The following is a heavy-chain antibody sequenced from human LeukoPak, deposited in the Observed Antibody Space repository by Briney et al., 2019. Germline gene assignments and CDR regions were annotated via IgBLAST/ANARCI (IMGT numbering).Heavy chain of an antibody. D-gene: IGHD5-24*01. Sequence: GGSLILSCAASGFTFSSCGTHCARQAPGRGLEWVAFIRYEGSNKYYAVSVKGRFTIYRDNYKNTLYLQMNSLRAEDTAVYYCAKDGYNLRADYYYMVVWGKGTTVTISS. CDR3: AKDGYNLRADYYYMVV. V-gene: IGHV3-30*02. CDR1: GFTFSSCG. CDR2: IRYEGSNK. J-gene: IGHJ6*03.